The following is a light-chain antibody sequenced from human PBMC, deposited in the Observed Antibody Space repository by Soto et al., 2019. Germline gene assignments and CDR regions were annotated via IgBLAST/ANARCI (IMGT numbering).Light chain of an antibody. CDR1: QSVSSSY. CDR2: GAS. V-gene: IGKV3-20*01. J-gene: IGKJ3*01. Sequence: EVGFRKSACAESLSPGERATLSCRAIQSVSSSYLAWYQQKPGQAPRLLIYGASSRATGIPDRFSGSLSGTDFTLTISRLEPEDCAVCYCQQYATSTGVTLDPGTKVDIK. CDR3: QQYATSTGVT.